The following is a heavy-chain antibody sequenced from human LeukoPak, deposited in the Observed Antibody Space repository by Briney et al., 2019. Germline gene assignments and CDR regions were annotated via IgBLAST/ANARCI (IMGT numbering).Heavy chain of an antibody. D-gene: IGHD6-13*01. CDR2: ISWNSGSI. CDR3: AKDIVLRSSWSGGDAFDI. CDR1: GFTFDDYA. Sequence: GRSLRLSCAASGFTFDDYAMHWVRHAPGKGLEWVSGISWNSGSIGYADSVKGRFTISRDNAKNSLYLQMNSLRAEDMALYYCAKDIVLRSSWSGGDAFDIWGQGTMVTVSS. V-gene: IGHV3-9*03. J-gene: IGHJ3*02.